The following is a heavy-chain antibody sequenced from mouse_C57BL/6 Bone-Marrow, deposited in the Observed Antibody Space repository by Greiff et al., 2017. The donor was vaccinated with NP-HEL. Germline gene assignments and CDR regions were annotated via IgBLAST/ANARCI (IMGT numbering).Heavy chain of an antibody. Sequence: VQLKESGPELVKPGASVKIPCKASGYTFTDYNMDWVKQSHGKSLEWIGDINPNNGGTIYNQKFKGKATLTVDKSSSTAYMELRSLTSEDTAVYYCARPIYYYGSSYFDYWGQGTTLTVSS. V-gene: IGHV1-18*01. D-gene: IGHD1-1*01. J-gene: IGHJ2*01. CDR2: INPNNGGT. CDR1: GYTFTDYN. CDR3: ARPIYYYGSSYFDY.